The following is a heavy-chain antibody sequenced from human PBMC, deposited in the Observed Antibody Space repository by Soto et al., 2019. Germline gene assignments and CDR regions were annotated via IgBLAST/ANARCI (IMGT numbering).Heavy chain of an antibody. CDR2: IYPGDSDT. Sequence: GESLKISCTGSGYSFSTYWIAWVRQMPGKGLEWMGIIYPGDSDTRYSPSFQGQVTISADKSISTAYLQWSSLKASDTAMYYCARHIWGYSGYGDYYYYGMDVWGQGTTVTVSS. V-gene: IGHV5-51*01. J-gene: IGHJ6*02. CDR3: ARHIWGYSGYGDYYYYGMDV. D-gene: IGHD5-12*01. CDR1: GYSFSTYW.